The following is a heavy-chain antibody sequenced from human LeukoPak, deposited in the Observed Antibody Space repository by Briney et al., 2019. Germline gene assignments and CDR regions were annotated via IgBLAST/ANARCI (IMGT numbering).Heavy chain of an antibody. V-gene: IGHV3-23*01. J-gene: IGHJ4*02. CDR2: ISDSGGST. CDR1: AFTFSSYA. Sequence: GGSLRLSCAASAFTFSSYAMSWVRQAPGKGLEWVSAISDSGGSTYYADSVKGRFTVSRDNSKNTMYLQMNSLRAEDTAVYYCAKDRRACSSSSCYYRFDYWGQGTLVTGSS. CDR3: AKDRRACSSSSCYYRFDY. D-gene: IGHD2-2*01.